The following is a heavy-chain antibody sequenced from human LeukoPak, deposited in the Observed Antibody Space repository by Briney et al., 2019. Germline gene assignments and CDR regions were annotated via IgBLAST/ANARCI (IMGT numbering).Heavy chain of an antibody. Sequence: PGGSLRLSCAASGFTFSSYWMHWVRQAPGKGLVCVSGIYGDGSSTSYADSVRGRFTISRDNAKNTLYLQMNSLRAEDTAVYYCARVKTVTAQGLFDYWGQGTLVTVSS. CDR2: IYGDGSST. V-gene: IGHV3-74*01. CDR3: ARVKTVTAQGLFDY. D-gene: IGHD2-21*02. CDR1: GFTFSSYW. J-gene: IGHJ4*02.